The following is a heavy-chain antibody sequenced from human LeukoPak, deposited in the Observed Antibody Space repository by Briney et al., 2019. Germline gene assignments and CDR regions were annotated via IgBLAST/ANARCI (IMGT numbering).Heavy chain of an antibody. CDR1: GYTFTSYW. CDR2: IYPGDSDT. CDR3: ARQESYYDSSGYYYYEFDY. V-gene: IGHV5-51*01. J-gene: IGHJ4*02. D-gene: IGHD3-22*01. Sequence: KVSCKASGYTFTSYWIGWVRQMPGKGLEWMGIIYPGDSDTRYSPSFQGQVTISADKSISTAYLQWSSLKASDTAMYYCARQESYYDSSGYYYYEFDYWGQGTLVTVSS.